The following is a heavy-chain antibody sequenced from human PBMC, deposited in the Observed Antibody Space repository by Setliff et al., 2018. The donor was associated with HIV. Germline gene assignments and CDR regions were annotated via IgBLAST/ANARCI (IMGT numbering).Heavy chain of an antibody. CDR3: ARGHCSGGSCLGLISY. Sequence: GGSLRLSCSASGFSFGSFAMHWVRQAPGKGLEWVAVISYDGINKYYADSVKGRFTISRDNAKNSLYLQMNSLRAEDTAVCYCARGHCSGGSCLGLISYWGQGTLVTVSS. D-gene: IGHD2-15*01. J-gene: IGHJ4*02. CDR1: GFSFGSFA. CDR2: ISYDGINK. V-gene: IGHV3-30*04.